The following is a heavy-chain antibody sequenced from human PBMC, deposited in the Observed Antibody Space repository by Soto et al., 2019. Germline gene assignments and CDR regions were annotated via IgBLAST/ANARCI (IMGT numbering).Heavy chain of an antibody. D-gene: IGHD4-4*01. V-gene: IGHV4-39*01. CDR3: APHGRYSNSASGWFDP. CDR1: GGSISSSNFY. Sequence: QLQLQESGPGLVKPSETLSLTCSVTGGSISSSNFYWGWIRQPPGKGLEWIGSIYYSGSTYYNPSLKTRVTIFVDTSKNQFSLKLSSVTAAHKAVFYCAPHGRYSNSASGWFDPWGPGALVTVSS. CDR2: IYYSGST. J-gene: IGHJ5*02.